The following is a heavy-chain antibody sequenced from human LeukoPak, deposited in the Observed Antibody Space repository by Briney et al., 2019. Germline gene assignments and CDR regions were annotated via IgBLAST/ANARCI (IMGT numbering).Heavy chain of an antibody. CDR1: GLIFSNAW. V-gene: IGHV3-7*03. CDR3: ARGGGLDV. Sequence: GGSLRLSCAASGLIFSNAWMNWVRQTPGKGLEWVASINHNGNVNYYVDSVKGRFTISRDNAKNSLYLQMSNLRAEDTAVYFGARGGGLDVWGQEATVTVSS. J-gene: IGHJ6*02. D-gene: IGHD3-16*01. CDR2: INHNGNVN.